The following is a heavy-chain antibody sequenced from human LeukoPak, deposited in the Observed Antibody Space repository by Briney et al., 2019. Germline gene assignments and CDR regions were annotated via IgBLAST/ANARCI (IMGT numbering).Heavy chain of an antibody. CDR2: ISAYNGNT. D-gene: IGHD3-10*01. CDR3: ARSSALLLWFGELLVPTWFDP. J-gene: IGHJ5*02. Sequence: ASVKVSCKASGYTFTSYGISWVRQAPGQGLEWMRWISAYNGNTNYAQKLQGRVTMTTDTSTSTAYMELRSLRSDDTAVYYCARSSALLLWFGELLVPTWFDPWGQGTLVTVSS. V-gene: IGHV1-18*01. CDR1: GYTFTSYG.